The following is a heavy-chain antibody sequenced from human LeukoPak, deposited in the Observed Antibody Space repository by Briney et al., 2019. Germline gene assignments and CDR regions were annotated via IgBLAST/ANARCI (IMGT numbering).Heavy chain of an antibody. V-gene: IGHV4-34*01. D-gene: IGHD3-22*01. Sequence: PSETLSLTCAVYGGSFSGYYWSWIRQPPGKGLEWIGEINHSGSTNYNPSLKSRVTISVDKSKNQFSLKLSSVTAADTAVYYCAHDDSSGYNDAFDIWGQGTMVTVSS. J-gene: IGHJ3*02. CDR2: INHSGST. CDR3: AHDDSSGYNDAFDI. CDR1: GGSFSGYY.